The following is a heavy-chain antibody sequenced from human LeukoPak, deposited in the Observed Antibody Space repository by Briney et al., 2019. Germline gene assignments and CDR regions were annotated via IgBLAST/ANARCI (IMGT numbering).Heavy chain of an antibody. CDR3: ARETIRFGYYGMDV. CDR1: GFTFSDYY. Sequence: GGSLRLSCAASGFTFSDYYMSWIRQAPGKGLEWVSYISSSGSTIYYADSVKGRFTISRDNDKNSLYLQMNSLRAEDTAVYYCARETIRFGYYGMDVWGQGTTVTVSS. D-gene: IGHD3-10*01. CDR2: ISSSGSTI. V-gene: IGHV3-11*01. J-gene: IGHJ6*02.